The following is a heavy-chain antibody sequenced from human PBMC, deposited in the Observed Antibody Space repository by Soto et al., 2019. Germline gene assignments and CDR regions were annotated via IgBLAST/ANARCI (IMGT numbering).Heavy chain of an antibody. CDR2: IKQDGSEN. CDR1: GFTFSSYW. V-gene: IGHV3-7*01. J-gene: IGHJ1*01. D-gene: IGHD6-13*01. Sequence: GGSLRLSCAASGFTFSSYWMSWVRQAPGKGLEWVDNIKQDGSENYYVDSVKGRLTIARDNAKNALYLQMNSLRAEDTAVYYCARGPPDSSRAEYFQHWGQGTLVTVSS. CDR3: ARGPPDSSRAEYFQH.